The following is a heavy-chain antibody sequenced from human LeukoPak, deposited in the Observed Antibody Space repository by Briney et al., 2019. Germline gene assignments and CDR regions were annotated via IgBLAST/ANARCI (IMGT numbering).Heavy chain of an antibody. Sequence: TGGSLRLSCAASGFTFDDYGMHWVRQAPGKGLEWVAFIRYDGSNKYYADSVKGRFTISRDNSKNTLYLQMNSLRAEDTAVYYCAKDQRRFLEWLRLDPWGQGTLVTVSS. CDR3: AKDQRRFLEWLRLDP. D-gene: IGHD3-3*01. CDR2: IRYDGSNK. CDR1: GFTFDDYG. V-gene: IGHV3-30*02. J-gene: IGHJ5*02.